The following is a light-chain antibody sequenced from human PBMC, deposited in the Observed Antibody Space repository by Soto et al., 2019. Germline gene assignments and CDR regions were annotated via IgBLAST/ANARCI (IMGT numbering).Light chain of an antibody. V-gene: IGKV3-20*01. CDR3: QKYATSPRT. CDR1: QSLRNNG. J-gene: IGKJ5*01. CDR2: RAT. Sequence: FTQSPGTRAYSPRQRVTLSCRASQSLRNNGLSWYQQKPGQAPRLLIYRATSRATGTPDRFSGSGSGTDFTLTVDTLEPEDYAVYYCQKYATSPRTFGQGNRL.